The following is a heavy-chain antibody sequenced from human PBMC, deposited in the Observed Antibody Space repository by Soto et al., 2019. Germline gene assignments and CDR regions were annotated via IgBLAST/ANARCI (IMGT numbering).Heavy chain of an antibody. CDR2: IYWDDGK. V-gene: IGHV2-5*02. CDR1: GFSLSTSGVG. J-gene: IGHJ6*02. Sequence: QITLKESGPTLVKPTQTLTLTCTFSGFSLSTSGVGVGWIRPPPGNALELLALIYWDDGKRYSSSLRSRLTISKDTSKNQIVLTMTNMDPVDTATYYCIQSRCGGDCLQSYASHYYYGMDVWGQGTTVTVSS. D-gene: IGHD2-21*02. CDR3: IQSRCGGDCLQSYASHYYYGMDV.